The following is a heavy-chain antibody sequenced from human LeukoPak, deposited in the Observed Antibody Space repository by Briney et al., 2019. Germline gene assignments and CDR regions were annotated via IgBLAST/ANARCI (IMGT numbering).Heavy chain of an antibody. V-gene: IGHV1-69*13. J-gene: IGHJ3*02. D-gene: IGHD3-3*01. CDR2: IIPIFGTA. CDR3: ARVHLGSGYDFWSGYYIGAFDI. Sequence: SVKVSCKASGYTFTSYGISWVRQAPGQGLEWMGGIIPIFGTANYAQKFQGRVTITADESTSTAYMELSSLRSEDTAVYYCARVHLGSGYDFWSGYYIGAFDIWGQGTMVTVSS. CDR1: GYTFTSYG.